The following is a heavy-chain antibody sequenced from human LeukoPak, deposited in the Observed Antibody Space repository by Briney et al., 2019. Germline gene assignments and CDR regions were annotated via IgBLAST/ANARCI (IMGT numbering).Heavy chain of an antibody. Sequence: SQTLSLTCAVSGDSVSSNSGAWNWIRQSPSRGLEWLGRTYYRSKLYTDYAESVKSRIIINADTSKNQFSLQVRSVTPDDTAVYYCARGSPRIYFYDSSGYSHAFDSWGQGTLVTVSS. D-gene: IGHD3-22*01. CDR2: TYYRSKLYT. CDR3: ARGSPRIYFYDSSGYSHAFDS. V-gene: IGHV6-1*01. CDR1: GDSVSSNSGA. J-gene: IGHJ4*02.